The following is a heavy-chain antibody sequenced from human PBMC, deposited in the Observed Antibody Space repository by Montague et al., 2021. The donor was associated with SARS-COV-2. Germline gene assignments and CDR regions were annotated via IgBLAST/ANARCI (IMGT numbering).Heavy chain of an antibody. Sequence: SETLSLTCTVSGGSMSNYYWNWIRQPPGKGLEWIGYIYYSGNTNYNPSLKSRVTMSVDTSKNQFSLKLSSVTAADTAVYYCARDHRVAGSFDPWGQGTLVTVSS. V-gene: IGHV4-59*01. D-gene: IGHD6-19*01. CDR3: ARDHRVAGSFDP. J-gene: IGHJ5*02. CDR2: IYYSGNT. CDR1: GGSMSNYY.